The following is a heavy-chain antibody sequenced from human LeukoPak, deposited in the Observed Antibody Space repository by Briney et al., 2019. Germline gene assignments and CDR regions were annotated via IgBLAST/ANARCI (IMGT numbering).Heavy chain of an antibody. V-gene: IGHV1-69*04. D-gene: IGHD5-24*01. J-gene: IGHJ4*02. CDR3: AKDWGWLQSGYFDY. Sequence: SVKVSCKASGGTFSSYAISWVRQAPGQGLEWMGRIIPILGIANYAQKFQGRVTITADKSTSTAYMELSSLRSEDTAVYYCAKDWGWLQSGYFDYWGQGTLVTVSS. CDR1: GGTFSSYA. CDR2: IIPILGIA.